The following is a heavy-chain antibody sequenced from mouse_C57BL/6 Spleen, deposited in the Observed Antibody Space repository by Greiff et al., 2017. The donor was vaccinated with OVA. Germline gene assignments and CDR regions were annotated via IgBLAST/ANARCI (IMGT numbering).Heavy chain of an antibody. CDR3: ARGASTVVARYYAMDY. D-gene: IGHD1-1*01. CDR2: ISSGSSTI. J-gene: IGHJ4*01. V-gene: IGHV5-17*01. Sequence: DVMLVESGGGLVKPGGSLKLSCAASGFTFSDYGMHWVRQAPEKGLEWVAYISSGSSTIYYADTVKGRFTISRDNAKNTLFLQMTSLRSEDTAMYYCARGASTVVARYYAMDYWGQGTSVTVSS. CDR1: GFTFSDYG.